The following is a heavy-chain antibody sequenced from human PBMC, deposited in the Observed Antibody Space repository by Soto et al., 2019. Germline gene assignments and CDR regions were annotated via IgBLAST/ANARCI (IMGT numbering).Heavy chain of an antibody. D-gene: IGHD5-18*01. CDR2: INPRGGST. CDR1: GYTFTSYD. V-gene: IGHV1-46*01. J-gene: IGHJ4*02. CDR3: ARDLSPDSTMDPFDY. Sequence: ASVKVSCKASGYTFTSYDMHWVRQAPGQGLEWLGIINPRGGSTNYAQKFQGRVTMTRDTSTSTVYMELSSLRSEDTAMYYCARDLSPDSTMDPFDYWGQGTLVTVTS.